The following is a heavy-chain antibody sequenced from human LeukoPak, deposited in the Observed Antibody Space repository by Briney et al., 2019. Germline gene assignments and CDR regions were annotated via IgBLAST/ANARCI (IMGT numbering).Heavy chain of an antibody. CDR2: INSDGSST. CDR1: GFTFSNYW. CDR3: AKQYDFWSGPDY. J-gene: IGHJ4*02. Sequence: GGSLRLSCAASGFTFSNYWMHWVRQAPGKGLVWVSHINSDGSSTRYADSVTGRFTVSRDNAKNTLYLQMSSLRVEDTSVYFCAKQYDFWSGPDYWGQGTLVTVSS. V-gene: IGHV3-74*01. D-gene: IGHD3-3*01.